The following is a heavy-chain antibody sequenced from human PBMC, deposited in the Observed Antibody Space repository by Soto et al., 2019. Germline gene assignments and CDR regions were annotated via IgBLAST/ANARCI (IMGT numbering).Heavy chain of an antibody. D-gene: IGHD6-19*01. V-gene: IGHV4-4*02. CDR2: IYQSGSS. J-gene: IGHJ4*02. CDR1: GGSVSSTNW. Sequence: QVQLQESGPGLVEPSGTLSLTCAVSGGSVSSTNWWSWVRQPPGKGLEWIGEIYQSGSSYYNPSLKSRVTISVDKSKNQFSLRLSSVTAADTAVYFCARDRAVSARGSFDYWGQGTLVTVSS. CDR3: ARDRAVSARGSFDY.